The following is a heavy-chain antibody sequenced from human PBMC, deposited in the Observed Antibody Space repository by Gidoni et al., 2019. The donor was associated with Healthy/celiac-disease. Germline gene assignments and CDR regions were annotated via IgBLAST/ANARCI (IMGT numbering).Heavy chain of an antibody. CDR3: ARPKYYDSSGYFPYYFDY. CDR1: GYSFTSYW. J-gene: IGHJ4*02. CDR2: IYPGDSDT. Sequence: EVQLVQSGAEVKKPGESLKISCKGSGYSFTSYWIGWVRQMPGKGLEWMGIIYPGDSDTRYSPSFQGQVTISADKSISTAYLQWSSLKASDTAMYYCARPKYYDSSGYFPYYFDYWGQGTLVTVSS. V-gene: IGHV5-51*01. D-gene: IGHD3-22*01.